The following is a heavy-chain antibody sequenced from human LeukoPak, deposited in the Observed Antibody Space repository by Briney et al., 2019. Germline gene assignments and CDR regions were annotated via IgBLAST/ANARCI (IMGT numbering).Heavy chain of an antibody. Sequence: SVKVSCKASGGTFSTYAISWVRQAPGQGLEGMGGIVPMFNTTNYAQKFQGRVTITADESTSTAYMELSSLRSDDTAVYYCASPPSGDGGSFEYWGQGTLVTVSS. D-gene: IGHD3-10*01. CDR2: IVPMFNTT. CDR3: ASPPSGDGGSFEY. CDR1: GGTFSTYA. V-gene: IGHV1-69*13. J-gene: IGHJ4*02.